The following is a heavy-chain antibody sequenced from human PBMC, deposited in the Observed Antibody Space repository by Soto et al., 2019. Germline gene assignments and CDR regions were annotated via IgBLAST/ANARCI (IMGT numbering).Heavy chain of an antibody. J-gene: IGHJ2*01. V-gene: IGHV4-31*03. CDR2: IYYSGST. CDR1: GGSISSGGYY. CDR3: ARRGDYGDRYWYFDL. D-gene: IGHD4-17*01. Sequence: QVQLQESGPGLVKPSQTLSLTCTVSGGSISSGGYYWSWIRQHPGKGLGWIGYIYYSGSTYYNPSLKSRVTISVDTSKNQFSLKLSSVTAADTAVYYCARRGDYGDRYWYFDLWGRGTLVTVSS.